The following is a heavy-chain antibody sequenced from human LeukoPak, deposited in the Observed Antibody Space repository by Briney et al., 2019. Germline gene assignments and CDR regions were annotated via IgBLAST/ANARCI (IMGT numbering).Heavy chain of an antibody. CDR3: ARAHTLRTFDP. Sequence: ASVKVSCKASGYTFTSYYMHWVRQAPGQGLEWMGIINPSGGSTSYAQKFQGRVTMTRDTSISTAYMELSRLRSDDTAVYYCARAHTLRTFDPWGQGTLVTVSS. CDR1: GYTFTSYY. V-gene: IGHV1-46*01. D-gene: IGHD1-7*01. J-gene: IGHJ5*02. CDR2: INPSGGST.